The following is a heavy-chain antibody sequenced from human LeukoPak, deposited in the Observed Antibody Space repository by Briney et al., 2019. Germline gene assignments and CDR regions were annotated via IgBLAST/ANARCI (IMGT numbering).Heavy chain of an antibody. J-gene: IGHJ4*02. D-gene: IGHD6-19*01. CDR2: IYYSGST. CDR1: GGSISSSGYY. CDR3: ARIDDSGWYLWDY. V-gene: IGHV4-39*07. Sequence: SETLSLTCTVSGGSISSSGYYWGWIRQPPGKGLEWIGSIYYSGSTYYNPSLKSRVTISVDKSKNQFSLKLNSVTAADTAVYYCARIDDSGWYLWDYWGQGILVTVSS.